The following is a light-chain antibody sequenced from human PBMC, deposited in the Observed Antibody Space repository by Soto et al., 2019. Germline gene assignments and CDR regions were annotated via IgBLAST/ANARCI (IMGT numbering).Light chain of an antibody. V-gene: IGLV2-8*01. CDR2: EVS. Sequence: QSVLTQPPSASGSPGQSVTISCTGTSSDIGAYIYVSWYQQHPGKAPKLMISEVSRRPSGVPESFSGSKSGNTASLTVSGLQADDEAHYYCSSYAGSNNFVFGTGTKLTVL. CDR3: SSYAGSNNFV. CDR1: SSDIGAYIY. J-gene: IGLJ1*01.